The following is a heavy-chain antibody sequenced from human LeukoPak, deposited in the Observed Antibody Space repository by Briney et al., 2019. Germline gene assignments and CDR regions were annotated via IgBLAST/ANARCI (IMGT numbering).Heavy chain of an antibody. CDR2: ISGSGGST. V-gene: IGHV3-23*01. J-gene: IGHJ4*02. D-gene: IGHD3-22*01. Sequence: GGSLRLSCAASGFTFSSYAMSWVRQAPGNGLEWVSAISGSGGSTYYADSVKGRFTISRDNSKNTLYLQMNSLRAEDTAVYYCAKAGQYYYDSSGYFADYWGQGTLVTVSS. CDR3: AKAGQYYYDSSGYFADY. CDR1: GFTFSSYA.